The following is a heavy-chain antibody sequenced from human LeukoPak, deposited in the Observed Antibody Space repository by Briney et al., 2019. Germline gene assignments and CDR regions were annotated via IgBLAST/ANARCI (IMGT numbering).Heavy chain of an antibody. CDR1: GFTFSTNY. CDR2: IYSGGIT. D-gene: IGHD5-18*01. V-gene: IGHV3-53*04. CDR3: ARVAPGYTYAYGAPYYFDN. Sequence: GGSLRLSCVASGFTFSTNYMSWVRQAPGKGLEWVSVIYSGGITYYADSVKGRFTISRHDSKNTVYLQMNSLRAEDTALYYCARVAPGYTYAYGAPYYFDNWGQGTLVTVSS. J-gene: IGHJ4*02.